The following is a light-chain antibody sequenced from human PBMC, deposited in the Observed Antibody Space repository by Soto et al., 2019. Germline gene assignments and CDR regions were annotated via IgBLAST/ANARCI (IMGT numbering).Light chain of an antibody. CDR1: QDIGNA. CDR3: LQGNSYPRT. Sequence: AIQMTQSPPSLSASVGDRVTITCRASQDIGNALGWYQQRPGKAPSLLIYAAYNLQTGVPSRFSGGGSGTDFTLTISSLQPEDSATDYCLQGNSYPRTFGQGTKVEV. J-gene: IGKJ1*01. CDR2: AAY. V-gene: IGKV1-6*01.